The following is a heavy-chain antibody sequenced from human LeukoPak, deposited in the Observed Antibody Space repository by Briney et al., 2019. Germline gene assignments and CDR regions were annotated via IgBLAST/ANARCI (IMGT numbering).Heavy chain of an antibody. J-gene: IGHJ4*02. D-gene: IGHD3-16*02. CDR3: IKEGGNYHGYFDS. V-gene: IGHV3-9*01. CDR1: GFTFKDYA. CDR2: IRWDSVKI. Sequence: GGSLGLSCAASGFTFKDYAMHWVRQVPGKGLEWVSGIRWDSVKIAYADSVKGRFIISRDNAKNSLFLQMNSLRLEDTALYFCIKEGGNYHGYFDSWGQGTLVTVSS.